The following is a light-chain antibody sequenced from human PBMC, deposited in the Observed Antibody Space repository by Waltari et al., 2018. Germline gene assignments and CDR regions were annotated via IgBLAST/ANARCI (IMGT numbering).Light chain of an antibody. CDR3: CSYAGSFTVI. CDR1: SSDVGSYNL. Sequence: QSTLTQPASVSGSPGQSITISCTGTSSDVGSYNLVSWFQQHPGKAPKLMIYGVSKRPSGVSPRFSGSKSGNTASLTISGLQAEDEADYHCCSYAGSFTVIFGGGTKLTVL. CDR2: GVS. J-gene: IGLJ2*01. V-gene: IGLV2-23*02.